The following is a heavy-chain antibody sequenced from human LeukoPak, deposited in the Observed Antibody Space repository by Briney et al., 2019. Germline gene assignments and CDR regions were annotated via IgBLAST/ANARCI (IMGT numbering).Heavy chain of an antibody. D-gene: IGHD1-1*01. J-gene: IGHJ4*03. CDR2: IKQDGSEK. CDR3: AKTPNTGTTRSFDY. Sequence: GGSLRLSCAASGFTFSNYWMSWFRQAPGKGLEWVANIKQDGSEKYYGDSVKGRFTISRDNSKNTLYLQMHSLGAEDTAVYYCAKTPNTGTTRSFDYWGQGTLVTVSS. V-gene: IGHV3-7*03. CDR1: GFTFSNYW.